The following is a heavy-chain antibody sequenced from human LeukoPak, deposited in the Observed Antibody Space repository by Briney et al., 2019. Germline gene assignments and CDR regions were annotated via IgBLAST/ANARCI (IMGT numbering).Heavy chain of an antibody. D-gene: IGHD6-13*01. CDR1: GGSISSGSYY. V-gene: IGHV4-39*07. Sequence: SETLSLTCTVSGGSISSGSYYWGWIRQPPGKGLEWIGSIYYSGSTYYNPSLKSRVTISVDTSKNQFSLKLSSVTAADTAVYYCARELFGSSWERVDDYWGQGTLVTVSS. CDR3: ARELFGSSWERVDDY. CDR2: IYYSGST. J-gene: IGHJ4*02.